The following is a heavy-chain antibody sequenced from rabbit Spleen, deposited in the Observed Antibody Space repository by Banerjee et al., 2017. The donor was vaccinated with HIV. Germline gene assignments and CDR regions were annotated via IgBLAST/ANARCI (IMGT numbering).Heavy chain of an antibody. CDR1: GFSFSSGYY. J-gene: IGHJ6*01. CDR3: ARDTSTSFSSYGMDL. V-gene: IGHV1S45*01. Sequence: QEQLVESGGGLVKPGASLTLTCKASGFSFSSGYYMSWVRQAPGKGLEWIGCTGTGSGSTYYASWAKGRFTISRTSSTTVTLRMTSLTAADTATYFCARDTSTSFSSYGMDLWGPGTLVTVS. CDR2: TGTGSGST. D-gene: IGHD1-1*01.